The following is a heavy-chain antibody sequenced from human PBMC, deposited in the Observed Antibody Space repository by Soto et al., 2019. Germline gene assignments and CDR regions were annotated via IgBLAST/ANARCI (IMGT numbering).Heavy chain of an antibody. CDR1: GASVRSGSYY. CDR3: ARVEDYGDYFDY. D-gene: IGHD4-17*01. Sequence: SETLSLTCTVSGASVRSGSYYWSCARQPPGRGLEWIGYIYDTGTTNYNPSLKSRVTMSVDTSKNQFSLKLNSLTAADTAVYYCARVEDYGDYFDYWGQGTLVTVSS. CDR2: IYDTGTT. V-gene: IGHV4-61*01. J-gene: IGHJ4*02.